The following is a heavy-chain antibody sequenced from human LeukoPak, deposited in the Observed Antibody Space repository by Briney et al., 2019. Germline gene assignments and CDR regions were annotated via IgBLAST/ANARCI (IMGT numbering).Heavy chain of an antibody. J-gene: IGHJ4*02. CDR1: GFSVTSNY. D-gene: IGHD6-13*01. V-gene: IGHV3-66*01. CDR3: ARGGRQLDY. CDR2: IYSGDSGGST. Sequence: GGSLRLSCAASGFSVTSNYMTWVRQAPGKGLEWVSVIYSGDSGGSTYYADSVKGRFTVSRDNSKNTVYLQMNSLRAEDTAVYYCARGGRQLDYWGQGTLVTVSS.